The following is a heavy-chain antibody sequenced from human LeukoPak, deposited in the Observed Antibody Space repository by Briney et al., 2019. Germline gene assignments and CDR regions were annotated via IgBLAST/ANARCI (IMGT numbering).Heavy chain of an antibody. CDR2: IYYSGST. CDR3: ARRKWLSRGRTGINWFDP. D-gene: IGHD3-22*01. Sequence: SETLSLTCTVSGGSISSSSYYWGWIRQPPGKGLEWIGSIYYSGSTYYNPSLKSRVTISVDTSKNQFSLKLSSVTAADTAVYYCARRKWLSRGRTGINWFDPWGQGTLVTVSS. V-gene: IGHV4-39*07. CDR1: GGSISSSSYY. J-gene: IGHJ5*02.